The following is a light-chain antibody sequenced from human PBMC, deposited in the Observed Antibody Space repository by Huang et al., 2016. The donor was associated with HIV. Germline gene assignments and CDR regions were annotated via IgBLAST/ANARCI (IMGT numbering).Light chain of an antibody. J-gene: IGKJ5*01. CDR1: QSVSSN. V-gene: IGKV3-15*01. Sequence: EIVMTQSPATLSVSPGERANLSDRASQSVSSNLAWYQQKHGQAPRLLIYGASTRVTGVPARFSGSGSGTEFTLTISSLQSEDFAVYYCQQYDNGPIAFGQGTRLEI. CDR3: QQYDNGPIA. CDR2: GAS.